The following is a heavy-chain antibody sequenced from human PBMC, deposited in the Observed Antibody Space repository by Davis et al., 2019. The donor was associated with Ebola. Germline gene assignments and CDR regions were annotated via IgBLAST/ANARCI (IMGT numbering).Heavy chain of an antibody. D-gene: IGHD5-12*01. V-gene: IGHV3-30-3*01. CDR2: ISYDGSSK. J-gene: IGHJ4*02. Sequence: GGSPRLSCAASGFTFSTYVMYWVRQAPGKGLEWVAVISYDGSSKYYVDSVRGRFTISRDNSKNMLYLQMNSLRAEDTAVYYCARGYNDNDYGGDYWGQGTLVTVSS. CDR3: ARGYNDNDYGGDY. CDR1: GFTFSTYV.